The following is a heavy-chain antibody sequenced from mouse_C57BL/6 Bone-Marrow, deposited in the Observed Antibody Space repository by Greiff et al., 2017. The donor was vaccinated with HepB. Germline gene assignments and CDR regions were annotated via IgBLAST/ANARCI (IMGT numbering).Heavy chain of an antibody. CDR2: IRSKSNNYAT. J-gene: IGHJ1*03. D-gene: IGHD4-1*01. V-gene: IGHV10-1*01. CDR3: VRETGRYWYFDV. CDR1: GFSFNTYA. Sequence: DVMLVESGGGLVQPKGSLKLSCAASGFSFNTYAMNWVRQAPGKGLEWVARIRSKSNNYATYYADSVKDRFTISRDDSESMLYLQMNNLKTEDTAMYYCVRETGRYWYFDVWGTGTTVTVSS.